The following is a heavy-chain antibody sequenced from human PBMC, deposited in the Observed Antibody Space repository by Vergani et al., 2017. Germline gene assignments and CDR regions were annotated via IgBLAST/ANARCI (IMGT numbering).Heavy chain of an antibody. J-gene: IGHJ6*04. Sequence: QVQLVQSGAEVKKPGSSVKVSCKASGGTFSSYAISWVRQAPGQGLERMGGIIPIFGTANYAQKFQGRVTITADESTSTDYMELSSLRSEDTAVYYCAGAERGCCSSTSCDKGGALYYWMDVWGEGTTVTVSS. CDR3: AGAERGCCSSTSCDKGGALYYWMDV. CDR1: GGTFSSYA. V-gene: IGHV1-69*13. CDR2: IIPIFGTA. D-gene: IGHD2-2*02.